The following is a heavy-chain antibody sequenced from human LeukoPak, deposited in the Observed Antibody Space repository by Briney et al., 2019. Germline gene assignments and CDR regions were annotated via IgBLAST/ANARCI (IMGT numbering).Heavy chain of an antibody. J-gene: IGHJ1*01. D-gene: IGHD1-1*01. V-gene: IGHV4-39*07. CDR1: GGSISTSNYY. CDR3: ASTPWGTPAGLYFQH. CDR2: IFYSGST. Sequence: ASETLSLTRTVSGGSISTSNYYWGWIRQPPGKGLEWIGNIFYSGSTYYSPSLRSRVTISVDTSKNQFSLKLSSVTAADTAVYYCASTPWGTPAGLYFQHWGQGTLVTVSS.